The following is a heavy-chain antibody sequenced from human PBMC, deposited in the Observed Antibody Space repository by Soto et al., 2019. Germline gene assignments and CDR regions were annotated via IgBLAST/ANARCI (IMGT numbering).Heavy chain of an antibody. Sequence: ALVKVACKASGYTFTIFGSSWGRKAPGQGLEWMGWISAYNGNTNYAQNFQGRVTMTTDTSTSTAYMELSSLRSEDTAVYYCAREATADYSGMDVWDQGTTVTVSS. CDR3: AREATADYSGMDV. CDR1: GYTFTIFG. D-gene: IGHD5-18*01. J-gene: IGHJ6*02. V-gene: IGHV1-18*01. CDR2: ISAYNGNT.